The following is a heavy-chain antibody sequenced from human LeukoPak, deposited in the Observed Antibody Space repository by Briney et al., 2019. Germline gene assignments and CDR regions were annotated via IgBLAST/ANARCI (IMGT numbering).Heavy chain of an antibody. J-gene: IGHJ4*02. CDR2: ISSSGSTI. V-gene: IGHV3-48*03. D-gene: IGHD4-17*01. CDR1: GFTFSSYE. Sequence: GGSLRLSCAASGFTFSSYEMNWVRQAPGKGLEWVSYISSSGSTIYSADSVKGRITITRDNAKNSLYLQMNRRTAEATAVYYCAREDDGDYEDKWGQRSPVSVSS. CDR3: AREDDGDYEDK.